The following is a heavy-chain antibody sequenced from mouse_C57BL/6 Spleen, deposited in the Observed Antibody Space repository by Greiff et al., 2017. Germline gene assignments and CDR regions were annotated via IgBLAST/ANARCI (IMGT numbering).Heavy chain of an antibody. D-gene: IGHD2-1*01. V-gene: IGHV1-18*01. CDR3: ARGYYGIHWYFDV. CDR1: GYTFTDYN. Sequence: EVKLEESGPELVKPGASVKIPCKASGYTFTDYNMDWVKQSHGKSLEWIGDINPNNGGTIYNQKFKGKATLTVDKSSSTAYMELRSLTSEDTAVYYCARGYYGIHWYFDVWGTGTTVTVSS. CDR2: INPNNGGT. J-gene: IGHJ1*03.